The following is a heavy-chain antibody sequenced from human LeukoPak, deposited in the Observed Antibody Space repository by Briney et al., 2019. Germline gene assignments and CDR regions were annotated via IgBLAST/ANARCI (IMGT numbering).Heavy chain of an antibody. CDR3: ARDRGGLDY. Sequence: GGSLRLSCAASGFTFTDFYMTWIRQAPGKGLQWVAYISDSGTTVDYADSVKGRFSISRDNTENSLYLQMNSLRVEDTAVYYCARDRGGLDYWGQGTLVTVSS. CDR2: ISDSGTTV. V-gene: IGHV3-11*04. CDR1: GFTFTDFY. J-gene: IGHJ4*02. D-gene: IGHD3-10*01.